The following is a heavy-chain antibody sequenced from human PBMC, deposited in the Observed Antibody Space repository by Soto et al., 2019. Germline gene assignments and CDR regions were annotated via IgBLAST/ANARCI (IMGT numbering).Heavy chain of an antibody. CDR2: VYESGSI. Sequence: PSETLSLTCTVSGGSISSSSYYWGWIRQPPGKGLEWIGSVYESGSIYYNPSLKGRATISEDTSRNQFFLRLNSVTAADTAVYYCARLRPKSYDRSLNWGQGTLVT. V-gene: IGHV4-39*01. CDR3: ARLRPKSYDRSLN. J-gene: IGHJ4*02. CDR1: GGSISSSSYY. D-gene: IGHD3-22*01.